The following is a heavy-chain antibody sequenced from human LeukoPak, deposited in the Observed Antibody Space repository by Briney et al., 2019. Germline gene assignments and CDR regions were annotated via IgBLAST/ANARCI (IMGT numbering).Heavy chain of an antibody. Sequence: PSETLSLTCTVSGGSISSYYWSWIRQPPGKGLAWIGYIYYSGSTNYNPSLKSRVTISVDTSKNQFSLKLSSVTAADTAVYYCERPRGGDGYNRAYFDLWGRGTLVTVSS. D-gene: IGHD5-24*01. V-gene: IGHV4-59*08. CDR3: ERPRGGDGYNRAYFDL. CDR2: IYYSGST. J-gene: IGHJ2*01. CDR1: GGSISSYY.